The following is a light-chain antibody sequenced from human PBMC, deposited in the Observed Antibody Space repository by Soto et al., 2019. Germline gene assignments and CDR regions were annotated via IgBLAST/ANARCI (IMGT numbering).Light chain of an antibody. V-gene: IGKV3-20*01. CDR1: QSVSSSY. J-gene: IGKJ2*01. CDR2: GAS. Sequence: EIVLTQSPGTLSLSPGERATLSCRASQSVSSSYLAWYQQKPGQAPRLLIYGASSRATGIPDRFSGSGSGTDFTLTISRREPEDFAVYYCQQYGSSPRAMYTFGQGTKLEIK. CDR3: QQYGSSPRAMYT.